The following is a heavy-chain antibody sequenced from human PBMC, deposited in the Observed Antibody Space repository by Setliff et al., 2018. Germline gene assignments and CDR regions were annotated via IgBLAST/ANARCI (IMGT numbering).Heavy chain of an antibody. J-gene: IGHJ3*01. D-gene: IGHD6-25*01. Sequence: GGSLRLSCAASGFTLSTYSMNWVRQAPGKGLEWVSGLSWRGDNIGYADSVRGRFTISRDNAKNSLYLQMNSLGAEDTAVYFCARSPANGGHDAFDVWGQGTMVTVSS. CDR1: GFTLSTYS. CDR2: LSWRGDNI. CDR3: ARSPANGGHDAFDV. V-gene: IGHV3-21*06.